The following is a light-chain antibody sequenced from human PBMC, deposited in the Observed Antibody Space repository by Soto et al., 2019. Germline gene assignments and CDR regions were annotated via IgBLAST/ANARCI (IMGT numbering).Light chain of an antibody. J-gene: IGKJ1*01. V-gene: IGKV1-27*01. CDR3: QKYNSAPCT. CDR1: HDISNY. CDR2: DAL. Sequence: IQMTQSPSSLSASVGDRVTITCRASHDISNYLAWYQQRPGETPKLLIYDALILQPGVPSRFSGSRSGTDFTLTISSLQPEDVATYYCQKYNSAPCTFGQGTKVDI.